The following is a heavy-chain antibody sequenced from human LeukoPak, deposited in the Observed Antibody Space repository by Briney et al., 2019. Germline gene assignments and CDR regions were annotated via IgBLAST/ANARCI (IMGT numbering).Heavy chain of an antibody. J-gene: IGHJ3*01. V-gene: IGHV4-59*01. CDR3: ARRAPLTMGPDVLDF. D-gene: IGHD1-14*01. CDR1: GGSISSYY. CDR2: IYYSGST. Sequence: SETLSLTCTVSGGSISSYYWSWIRQPPGKGLEWIGYIYYSGSTNYDPSLKSRVIISVDTSKNQFSLNLSSVTAADTAVYYCARRAPLTMGPDVLDFWGQGTMVTVSS.